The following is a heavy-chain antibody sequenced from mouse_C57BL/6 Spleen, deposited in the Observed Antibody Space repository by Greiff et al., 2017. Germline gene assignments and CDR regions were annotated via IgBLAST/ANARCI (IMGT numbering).Heavy chain of an antibody. Sequence: EVKLQQSGPELVKPGASVKMSCKASGYTFTDYNMHWVKQSHGKSLEWIGYINPNNGGTSYNQKFKGKATLTVNKSSSTAYMELRSLTSEDSAVYYCASTGLYAMDYWCQGTSVTVSS. CDR1: GYTFTDYN. CDR2: INPNNGGT. J-gene: IGHJ4*01. CDR3: ASTGLYAMDY. V-gene: IGHV1-22*01. D-gene: IGHD4-1*01.